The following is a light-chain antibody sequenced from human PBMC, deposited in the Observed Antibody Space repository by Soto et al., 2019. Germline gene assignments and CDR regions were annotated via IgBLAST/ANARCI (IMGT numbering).Light chain of an antibody. J-gene: IGKJ5*01. Sequence: EIVFTQSPATLSLSPVERATLSCRASQSISSFLAWYQQKPGQAPRLLIYGASNRATGIPARFSGSGSGTEFTLTISNLQSEDFAVYYCHQYNKWPPITFGQGTRLEIK. CDR3: HQYNKWPPIT. CDR2: GAS. CDR1: QSISSF. V-gene: IGKV3D-15*01.